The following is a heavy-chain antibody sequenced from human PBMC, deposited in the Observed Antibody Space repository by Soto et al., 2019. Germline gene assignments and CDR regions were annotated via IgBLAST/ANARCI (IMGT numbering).Heavy chain of an antibody. Sequence: GXSAEVSCKSSGATFNFYAISWVRQAPGEGLEWMGGVVPHSGTATYARKFQGRLTVTADESSSTAYMDLSSLTSEDTAIYSCARHPGQWLYYFDYWGQGTLVTGSS. CDR2: VVPHSGTA. D-gene: IGHD6-19*01. CDR1: GATFNFYA. J-gene: IGHJ4*01. V-gene: IGHV1-69*01. CDR3: ARHPGQWLYYFDY.